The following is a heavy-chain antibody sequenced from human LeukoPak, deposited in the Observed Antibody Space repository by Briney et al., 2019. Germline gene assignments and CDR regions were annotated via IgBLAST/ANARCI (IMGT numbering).Heavy chain of an antibody. CDR3: ARVPQWLDAFDI. Sequence: GGSLRLSCAASGFTFSSYWMHWVRQAPGKGLVWVSRINSDGSSTSYADSVKGRFTISRDNAKNTLYLQMNSLRAEDTAVYYCARVPQWLDAFDIWGQGIMVTVSS. V-gene: IGHV3-74*01. CDR1: GFTFSSYW. D-gene: IGHD5-24*01. CDR2: INSDGSST. J-gene: IGHJ3*02.